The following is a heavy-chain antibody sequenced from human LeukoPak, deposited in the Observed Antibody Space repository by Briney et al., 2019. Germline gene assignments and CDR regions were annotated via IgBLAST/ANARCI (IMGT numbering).Heavy chain of an antibody. J-gene: IGHJ4*02. CDR2: ITGRSYTT. CDR1: GFTFSSYS. V-gene: IGHV3-23*01. D-gene: IGHD5-12*01. Sequence: GGSLRLSCAASGFTFSSYSMNWVRQAPGKGLEWVSAITGRSYTTYYADSVKGRFTVSRDNSKNTLYLQMNSLRAEDTAVYFCAKDRDSGDSADYWGQGTLVTVSS. CDR3: AKDRDSGDSADY.